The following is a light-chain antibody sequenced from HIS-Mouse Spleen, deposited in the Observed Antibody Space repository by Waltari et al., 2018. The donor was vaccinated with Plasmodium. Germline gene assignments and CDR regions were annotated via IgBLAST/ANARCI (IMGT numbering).Light chain of an antibody. CDR2: GAS. Sequence: EIVMTQSPATLSVSPGERATLSCRASQSVSSNLAWYQQKPGQAPRLLIDGASTRATGIPARLSGSGSGTEFTLTISSLQSEDFAVYYCQQYNNWSFTFGPGTKVDIK. CDR3: QQYNNWSFT. J-gene: IGKJ3*01. CDR1: QSVSSN. V-gene: IGKV3-15*01.